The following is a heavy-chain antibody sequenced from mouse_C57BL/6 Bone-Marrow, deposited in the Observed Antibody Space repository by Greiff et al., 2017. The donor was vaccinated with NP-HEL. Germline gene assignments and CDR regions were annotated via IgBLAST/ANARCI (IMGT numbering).Heavy chain of an antibody. Sequence: EVHLVESGGGLVQPKASLTLSCAASGFSFNTYAMNWVRQAPGKGLEWVARIRSKSNNYATYYADSVKDRFTIYRDYSASMLYLQMNNLKTEDTAVYYCVRHKSYWYFDVWGTGTTVTGSS. J-gene: IGHJ1*03. CDR3: VRHKSYWYFDV. V-gene: IGHV10-1*01. CDR2: IRSKSNNYAT. CDR1: GFSFNTYA.